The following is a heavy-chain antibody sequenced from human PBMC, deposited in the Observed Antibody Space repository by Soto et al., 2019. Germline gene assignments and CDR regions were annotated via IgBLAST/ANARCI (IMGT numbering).Heavy chain of an antibody. CDR3: ARDPTAAGTFFYFDY. CDR2: IIPIFGTA. V-gene: IGHV1-69*01. CDR1: GGTFSSYA. D-gene: IGHD6-13*01. J-gene: IGHJ4*01. Sequence: QVQLVQSGAEVKKPGSSVKVSCKASGGTFSSYAIGWVRQAPGQGLEWMGGIIPIFGTANYAQKFQGRVTITADESTSTAYMELSSLRSEDSAVYYCARDPTAAGTFFYFDYWGHGTLVTVSS.